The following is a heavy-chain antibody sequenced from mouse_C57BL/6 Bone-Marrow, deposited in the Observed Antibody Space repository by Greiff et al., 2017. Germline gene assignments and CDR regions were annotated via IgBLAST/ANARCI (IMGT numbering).Heavy chain of an antibody. Sequence: EVQGVESGAELVRPGASVKLSCTASGFNITDYYMHWVKQRPVQGLEWIGRIDPDNGDTEYASKFQGKATITEDTSSNTAYLQLSSLTSEDTAVYYCTTYDNCMWFAYWGQGTLVTVSA. V-gene: IGHV14-4*01. CDR1: GFNITDYY. CDR2: IDPDNGDT. J-gene: IGHJ3*01. D-gene: IGHD2-10*02. CDR3: TTYDNCMWFAY.